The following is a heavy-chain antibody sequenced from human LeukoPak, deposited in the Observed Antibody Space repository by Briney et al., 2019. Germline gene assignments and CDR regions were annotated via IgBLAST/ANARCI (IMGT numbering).Heavy chain of an antibody. CDR3: ARVAPSGGNFDY. D-gene: IGHD1-26*01. V-gene: IGHV1-18*04. Sequence: GASVKVSCKASGYTFTSYYMHWVRQAPGQGLKWMGWISAYNGNTNYAQKLQGRVTMTTDTSTSTAYMELRSLRSDDTAVYYCARVAPSGGNFDYWGQGTLVTVSS. CDR1: GYTFTSYY. J-gene: IGHJ4*02. CDR2: ISAYNGNT.